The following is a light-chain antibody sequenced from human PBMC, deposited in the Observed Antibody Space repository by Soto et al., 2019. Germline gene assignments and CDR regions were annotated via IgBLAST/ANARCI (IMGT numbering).Light chain of an antibody. J-gene: IGLJ2*01. Sequence: QSVLTQSPSASASLGTSVKLTCTLSSGHSTYAIAWHQKQPEKGPRYLMKVNSDGSHRKGDGIPDRFSGSSSGAERYLTISSLQSEDEADYYCAAWDDSLNGVVFGGGTKLTVL. CDR1: SGHSTYA. CDR2: VNSDGSH. CDR3: AAWDDSLNGVV. V-gene: IGLV4-69*01.